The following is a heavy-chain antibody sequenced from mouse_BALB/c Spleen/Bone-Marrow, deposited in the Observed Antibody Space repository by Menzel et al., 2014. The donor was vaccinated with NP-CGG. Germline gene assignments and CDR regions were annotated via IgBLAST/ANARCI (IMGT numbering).Heavy chain of an antibody. D-gene: IGHD2-14*01. CDR3: ARGTPYAMGY. V-gene: IGHV14-3*02. Sequence: EVQLQESGAELVKPGASVKLSCTASGFNIKDTYMYWVKQRPEQGLEWIGRIDPANGNTKYDPKFQGKATITADTPSNTAYLQLSSLTSEDTTVYYCARGTPYAMGYWGQGTSVTVSS. CDR1: GFNIKDTY. J-gene: IGHJ4*01. CDR2: IDPANGNT.